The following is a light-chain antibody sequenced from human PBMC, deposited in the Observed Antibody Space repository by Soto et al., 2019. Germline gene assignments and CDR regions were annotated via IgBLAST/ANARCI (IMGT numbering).Light chain of an antibody. CDR2: DAS. V-gene: IGKV3-20*01. CDR3: QHYGGSPPRYT. J-gene: IGKJ2*01. CDR1: QSVGSSS. Sequence: EIVLTQSPDTLSLSPGERATLSCRASQSVGSSSLAWYQQKPGQAPRLLLYDASSRATDIPDKFSGSGSGTDFTLTISRLEPEDFAVYYCQHYGGSPPRYTFGQGTKLEIK.